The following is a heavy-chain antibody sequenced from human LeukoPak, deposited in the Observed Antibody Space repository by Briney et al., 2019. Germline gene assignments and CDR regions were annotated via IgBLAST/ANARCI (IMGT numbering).Heavy chain of an antibody. J-gene: IGHJ4*02. V-gene: IGHV4-31*11. CDR2: IHYSGST. CDR1: GYSISSGYY. D-gene: IGHD1-14*01. Sequence: SETLSLTCAVSGYSISSGYYWGWIRQHPGKGLEWIGYIHYSGSTFYSPSLKSRLIISVDTSKNQFSLKLRSVTAADTAVYYCARRGAGGIDFDYWGQGTLVTVSS. CDR3: ARRGAGGIDFDY.